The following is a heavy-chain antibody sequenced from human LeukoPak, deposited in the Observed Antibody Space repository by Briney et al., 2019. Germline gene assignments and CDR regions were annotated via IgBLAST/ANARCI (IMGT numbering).Heavy chain of an antibody. D-gene: IGHD6-6*01. V-gene: IGHV3-49*04. CDR2: ITNKVYGATT. CDR1: GFTFSDYA. Sequence: QPGRSLRLSCTAFGFTFSDYAMSWVRQAPGKGLEWVGFITNKVYGATTDYAASVKGRFTISRDKVVNTLYLQMNSLRLDDTAVYYCAKGRGLAVRPPNEGFFDQWGLGTLVTVSS. CDR3: AKGRGLAVRPPNEGFFDQ. J-gene: IGHJ4*02.